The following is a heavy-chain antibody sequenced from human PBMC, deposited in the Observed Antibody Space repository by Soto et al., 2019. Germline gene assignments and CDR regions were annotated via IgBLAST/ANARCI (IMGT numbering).Heavy chain of an antibody. CDR3: ARDKNYYGSGIYYNADNWFDP. Sequence: QVQLVQSGAEVKKPGASVKVSCKASGYTFTSYGISWVRQAPGQGLEWMGWISAYNGNTNYAQKLQGRVTMTTDTSTSTAYMELRSLRSDDTAVYYSARDKNYYGSGIYYNADNWFDPWGQGTLVTVSS. V-gene: IGHV1-18*04. D-gene: IGHD3-10*01. CDR1: GYTFTSYG. CDR2: ISAYNGNT. J-gene: IGHJ5*02.